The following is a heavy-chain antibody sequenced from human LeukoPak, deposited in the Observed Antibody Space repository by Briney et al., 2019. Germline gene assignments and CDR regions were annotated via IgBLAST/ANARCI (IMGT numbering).Heavy chain of an antibody. CDR2: ISGSGGST. CDR1: GFTFSSYA. V-gene: IGHV3-23*01. J-gene: IGHJ4*02. CDR3: KIGYYDSSGYSPTLHY. Sequence: GGSLRLSCAASGFTFSSYAMSWVRQAPGKGLEWVSAISGSGGSTYYADSVKGRFTISRDNSKNTLYLQMNSLRAEDTAVYYCKIGYYDSSGYSPTLHYWGQGTLVTVSS. D-gene: IGHD3-22*01.